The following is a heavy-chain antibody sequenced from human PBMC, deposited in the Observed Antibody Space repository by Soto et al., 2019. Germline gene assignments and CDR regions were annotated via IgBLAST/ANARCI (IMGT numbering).Heavy chain of an antibody. D-gene: IGHD2-2*01. Sequence: GSLRLSCAASGFTFSSYAMSWVRQAPGKGLEWVSAISGSGGSTYYADSVKGRFTISRDNSKNTLYLQMNSLRAEDTAVYYCAKVPYIVVVPAALDYWGQGTLVTVSS. V-gene: IGHV3-23*01. CDR2: ISGSGGST. CDR3: AKVPYIVVVPAALDY. CDR1: GFTFSSYA. J-gene: IGHJ4*02.